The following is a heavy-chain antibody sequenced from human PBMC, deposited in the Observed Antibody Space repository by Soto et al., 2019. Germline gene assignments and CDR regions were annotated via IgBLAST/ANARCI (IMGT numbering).Heavy chain of an antibody. J-gene: IGHJ5*02. Sequence: LSLTCAVSGGSISSGTWWSWVRQPPGRGLEWIGEIYHSGSPNYNPSLKSRVAMSVDKSKNLFSLRLSSVTAADSALYYCARRVPAAPNWFDPWGQGTLVTVSS. CDR1: GGSISSGTW. V-gene: IGHV4-4*02. CDR2: IYHSGSP. CDR3: ARRVPAAPNWFDP. D-gene: IGHD2-2*01.